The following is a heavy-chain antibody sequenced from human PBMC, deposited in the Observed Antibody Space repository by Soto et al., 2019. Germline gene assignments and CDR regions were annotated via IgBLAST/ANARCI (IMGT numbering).Heavy chain of an antibody. Sequence: GASVKVSCKASGYTFTSYGISWVRQAPGQGLEWMGWISAYNGNTNYAQKLQGKVTMTTDTSTSTANKELRNLKSDDTAVFYCARASSGVADAFDIWGQGTMVTVSS. D-gene: IGHD3-3*01. CDR3: ARASSGVADAFDI. CDR2: ISAYNGNT. CDR1: GYTFTSYG. J-gene: IGHJ3*02. V-gene: IGHV1-18*01.